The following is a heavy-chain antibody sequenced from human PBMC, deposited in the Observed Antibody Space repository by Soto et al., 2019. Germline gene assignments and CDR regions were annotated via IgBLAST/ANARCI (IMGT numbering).Heavy chain of an antibody. J-gene: IGHJ5*02. CDR1: GYTFTSYA. Sequence: QVQLVQSGAEEKKPGASVKVSCKASGYTFTSYAMHWVRQAPGQRLEWMGWINAGNGNTKYSQKFQGRVTITRDTSASTAYMELSSLRSEDTDVYYCARSSGWYVWFDPWGQGTLVTVSS. CDR3: ARSSGWYVWFDP. D-gene: IGHD6-13*01. CDR2: INAGNGNT. V-gene: IGHV1-3*05.